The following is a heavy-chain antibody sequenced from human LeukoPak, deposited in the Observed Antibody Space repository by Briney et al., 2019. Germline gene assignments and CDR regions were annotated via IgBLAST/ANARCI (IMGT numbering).Heavy chain of an antibody. V-gene: IGHV3-9*01. CDR3: ARDPGPYYYGSGSYYNFDY. CDR1: GFTFDDYA. J-gene: IGHJ4*02. D-gene: IGHD3-10*01. CDR2: ISWNSGII. Sequence: GGSLRLSCAASGFTFDDYAMHWVRQAPGKGLEWVSGISWNSGIIGYADSVKGRFTISRDDAKNSLYLQMNSLRAEDTAVYYCARDPGPYYYGSGSYYNFDYWGQGTLVTVSS.